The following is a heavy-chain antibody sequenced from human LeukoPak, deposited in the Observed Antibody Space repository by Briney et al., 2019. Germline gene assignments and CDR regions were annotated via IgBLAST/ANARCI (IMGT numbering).Heavy chain of an antibody. CDR2: ISGNGGST. CDR3: AKIVFSYDSSGYYPEYFQH. V-gene: IGHV3-23*01. CDR1: GFTFSSYA. J-gene: IGHJ1*01. D-gene: IGHD3-22*01. Sequence: PGGSLRLSCAASGFTFSSYAMSWVRQAPGKGLEWVSAISGNGGSTYYADSVKGRFTISRDNSKNTLYLQMNSLRAEDTAVYYCAKIVFSYDSSGYYPEYFQHWGQGTLVTVSS.